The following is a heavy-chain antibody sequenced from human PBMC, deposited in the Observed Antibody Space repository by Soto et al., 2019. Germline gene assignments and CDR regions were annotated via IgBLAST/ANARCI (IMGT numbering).Heavy chain of an antibody. J-gene: IGHJ4*02. CDR3: AGHDTYKWLVPYFDY. D-gene: IGHD6-19*01. V-gene: IGHV4-34*01. CDR1: GGSFSGYY. Sequence: SETLSLTCAVYGGSFSGYYWSWIRQPPGKGLEWIGEINHSGSTYYNPSLKSRVTISVDTSKNQFSLKLSSVTAADTAVYYCAGHDTYKWLVPYFDYWGQGTLVTVSS. CDR2: INHSGST.